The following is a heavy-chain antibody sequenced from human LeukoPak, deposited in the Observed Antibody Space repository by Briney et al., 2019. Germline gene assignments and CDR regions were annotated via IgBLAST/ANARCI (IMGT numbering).Heavy chain of an antibody. Sequence: SETLSLTCIVSGGSISSYYWSWIRQPPGKGLEWIGYIYTSGSTNYNPSLKSRVTISVDTSKNQFSLKLSSVTAADTAVYYCARLSAAAAGTQYNWFDPWGQGTLVTVSS. CDR3: ARLSAAAAGTQYNWFDP. V-gene: IGHV4-4*09. CDR2: IYTSGST. J-gene: IGHJ5*02. CDR1: GGSISSYY. D-gene: IGHD6-13*01.